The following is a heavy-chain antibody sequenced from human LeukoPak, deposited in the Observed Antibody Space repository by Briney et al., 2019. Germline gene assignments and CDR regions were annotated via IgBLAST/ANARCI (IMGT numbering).Heavy chain of an antibody. CDR2: IYGSGST. Sequence: SETLSLTCIVSGGSFSDYYWSWIRQPAGKGLEWIGRIYGSGSTNYNPSFKNRVTMSVDTSKNQFSLKMNFVTAADTAVYYCARDRMTTVRGFDFWGQGTLVTVSS. D-gene: IGHD4-17*01. J-gene: IGHJ4*02. CDR1: GGSFSDYY. V-gene: IGHV4-4*07. CDR3: ARDRMTTVRGFDF.